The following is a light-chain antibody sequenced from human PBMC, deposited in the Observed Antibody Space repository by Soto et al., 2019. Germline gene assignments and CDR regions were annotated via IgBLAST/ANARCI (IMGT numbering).Light chain of an antibody. V-gene: IGKV1-33*01. CDR3: QQYDNLPRRFT. Sequence: DIQMTQSPSSLSASVGDRVTITCQASQDISNYLNWYQQKPGKAPKLLIYDASSLETGVPSRFSGSGSGTDFTFTISSLQPEDIATYYCQQYDNLPRRFTFGPGTKVEIK. CDR2: DAS. CDR1: QDISNY. J-gene: IGKJ3*01.